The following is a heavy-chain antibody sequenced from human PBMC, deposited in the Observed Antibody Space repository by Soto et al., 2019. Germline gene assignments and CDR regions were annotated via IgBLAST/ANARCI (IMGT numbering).Heavy chain of an antibody. CDR1: GGTFSSYT. Sequence: QVQLVQSGAEVKKPGSSVKVSCKASGGTFSSYTISWVRQAPGQGLEWMGRIIPILGIANYAQKFQGRVTITADKSTSTAYMELSSLRSEDTAVYYCARCSGGSCYSHAFDMWGQGTMVTVSS. CDR3: ARCSGGSCYSHAFDM. J-gene: IGHJ3*02. D-gene: IGHD2-15*01. CDR2: IIPILGIA. V-gene: IGHV1-69*02.